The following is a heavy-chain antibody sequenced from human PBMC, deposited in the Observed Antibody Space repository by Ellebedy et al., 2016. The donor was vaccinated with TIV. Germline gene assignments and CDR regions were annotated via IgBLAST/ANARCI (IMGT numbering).Heavy chain of an antibody. CDR3: ATDPVYGGNAVLNH. D-gene: IGHD4-23*01. CDR2: ISGYNKNT. Sequence: ASVKVSCTTSGYTLNKMGVSWVRQAPGRGLEWMGWISGYNKNTKYRQKFQGRVTMTADTSTSTAYMELRSLTSDDTAVYYCATDPVYGGNAVLNHWGQGTLVSVSS. J-gene: IGHJ4*02. CDR1: GYTLNKMG. V-gene: IGHV1-18*01.